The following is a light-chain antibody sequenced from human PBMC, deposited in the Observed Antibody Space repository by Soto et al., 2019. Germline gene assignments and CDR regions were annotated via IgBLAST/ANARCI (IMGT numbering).Light chain of an antibody. CDR1: SSDVGSYNL. CDR2: EGS. J-gene: IGLJ3*02. Sequence: QSVLTQPASVSGSPGQSITISCTGTSSDVGSYNLVSWYQQHPGKAPKLMIYEGSKRPSGVSNRFSGSKSGNTASLTISGLQAEDEADYYCCSYAGSSTWLFDGGTKLTVL. V-gene: IGLV2-23*01. CDR3: CSYAGSSTWL.